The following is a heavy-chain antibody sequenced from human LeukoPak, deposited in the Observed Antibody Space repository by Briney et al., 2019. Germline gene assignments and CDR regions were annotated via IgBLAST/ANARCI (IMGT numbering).Heavy chain of an antibody. D-gene: IGHD3-10*01. V-gene: IGHV4-38-2*02. J-gene: IGHJ4*02. CDR1: GYSINSGYY. Sequence: SETLSLTCTLSGYSINSGYYWGWIRQPPGKGLEWIGSIYHSGSTYYNPSLKSRVTISVDTSKTQFSLRLRSVTAADTALYYCAKSNGYGLVDIWGQGTLVTVSS. CDR3: AKSNGYGLVDI. CDR2: IYHSGST.